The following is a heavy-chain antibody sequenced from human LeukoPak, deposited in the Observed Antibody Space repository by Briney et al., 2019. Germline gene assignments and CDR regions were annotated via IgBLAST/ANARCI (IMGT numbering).Heavy chain of an antibody. D-gene: IGHD3-9*01. CDR3: ARVEDYDILTGFDY. J-gene: IGHJ4*02. CDR2: IRYDGSIR. Sequence: GGSLRLSCAASGFIFSNYGMHWVRQAPGKGLEWVAFIRYDGSIRYYIDSVKGRFTISRDNSKNTLYLQMNSLRAEDTAVYYCARVEDYDILTGFDYWGQGTLVTVSS. V-gene: IGHV3-30*02. CDR1: GFIFSNYG.